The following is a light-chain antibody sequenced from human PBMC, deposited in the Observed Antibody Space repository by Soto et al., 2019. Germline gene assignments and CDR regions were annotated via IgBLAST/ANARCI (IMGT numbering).Light chain of an antibody. Sequence: DVRLTQSLSSLSASVGDGVTITCQASQDISNYLNWYQPKPGKAPKFLIYAASTLQSGVPSRFSGRGSGTDFTLTISSLQPEDFATYYCQQSYSTPRTCGQGAKVDI. CDR2: AAS. CDR3: QQSYSTPRT. J-gene: IGKJ1*01. V-gene: IGKV1-39*01. CDR1: QDISNY.